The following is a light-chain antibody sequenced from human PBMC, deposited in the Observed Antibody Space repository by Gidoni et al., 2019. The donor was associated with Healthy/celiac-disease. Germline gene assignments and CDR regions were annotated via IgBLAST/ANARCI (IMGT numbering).Light chain of an antibody. J-gene: IGKJ3*01. V-gene: IGKV1-33*01. CDR1: QDISNY. Sequence: IQMTQSPSSLSASVGDRVTITCQASQDISNYLNWYQQKPGKAPKLLIYDASNLETGVPSRFSGSGSGTDFTVTISSLQPEDIATYYCQQYDNLFTFGPGTKVDIK. CDR3: QQYDNLFT. CDR2: DAS.